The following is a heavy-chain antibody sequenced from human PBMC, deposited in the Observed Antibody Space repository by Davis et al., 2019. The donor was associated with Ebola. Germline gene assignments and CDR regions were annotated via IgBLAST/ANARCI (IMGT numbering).Heavy chain of an antibody. V-gene: IGHV4-4*02. Sequence: SETLSLTCAVSGGSISSSNWWSWVRQPPGKGLEWLGEIYHSGSTNYNPSLKSRVTISVDTSRNQFSLKLSFVTAADTALYYCARLERSSAFFDYWGQGTLVTVSS. CDR2: IYHSGST. CDR1: GGSISSSNW. D-gene: IGHD1-1*01. J-gene: IGHJ4*02. CDR3: ARLERSSAFFDY.